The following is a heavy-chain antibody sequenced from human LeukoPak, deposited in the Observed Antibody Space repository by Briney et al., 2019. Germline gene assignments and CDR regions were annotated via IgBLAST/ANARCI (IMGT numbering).Heavy chain of an antibody. CDR3: ARDRGHVIQDY. CDR2: IYTSGTT. V-gene: IGHV4-61*02. J-gene: IGHJ4*02. Sequence: SETLSLTCTVSGGSVSSGSYYWSWIRQPAGKGLEWIGRIYTSGTTNYNPSLKSRVTISVDTSKNQISLKLSSVTAADTAVYFCARDRGHVIQDYWGQGTLVTVSS. D-gene: IGHD2/OR15-2a*01. CDR1: GGSVSSGSYY.